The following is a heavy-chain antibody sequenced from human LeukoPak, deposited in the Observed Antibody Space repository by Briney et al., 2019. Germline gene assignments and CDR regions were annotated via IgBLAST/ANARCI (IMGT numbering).Heavy chain of an antibody. J-gene: IGHJ4*02. V-gene: IGHV3-7*01. CDR2: INEDGSEK. Sequence: PPGGSLRLSCAASGFTFSSYWMSWVRQAPGKGLEWVANINEDGSEKYYVDSVRGRFTISRDNAKNSLYLQMNSLRTEDTAVYYCARGGVRRGYYDYWGQGTLVTVSS. D-gene: IGHD1-14*01. CDR1: GFTFSSYW. CDR3: ARGGVRRGYYDY.